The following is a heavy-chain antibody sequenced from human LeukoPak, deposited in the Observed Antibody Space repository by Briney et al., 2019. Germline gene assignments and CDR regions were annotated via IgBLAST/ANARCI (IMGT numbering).Heavy chain of an antibody. CDR2: ISYDGSNK. CDR1: GFTFSSYA. V-gene: IGHV3-30-3*01. D-gene: IGHD6-19*01. Sequence: PGGSLRLSCAASGFTFSSYAMHWVRQAPGKGLEWVAVISYDGSNKYYADSVKGRFTISRDNSKNTLYLQMNSLRAEDTAVYYCARTGDSKGYSSGWYPYWGQGTLVTVSS. CDR3: ARTGDSKGYSSGWYPY. J-gene: IGHJ4*02.